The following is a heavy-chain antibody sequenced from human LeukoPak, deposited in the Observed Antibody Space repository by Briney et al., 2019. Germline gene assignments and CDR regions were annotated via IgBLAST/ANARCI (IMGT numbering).Heavy chain of an antibody. Sequence: SETLSLTCTVSGGSISSSGYYWTWIRQHPGKGLEWLGYIFYSGSTYYNPSLKGRFTISLDTSKNQLSLKLSSVTAADTAVYYCARTNYYDSSGYYSLDYWGQGTLVTVSS. J-gene: IGHJ4*02. CDR2: IFYSGST. D-gene: IGHD3-22*01. V-gene: IGHV4-31*03. CDR3: ARTNYYDSSGYYSLDY. CDR1: GGSISSSGYY.